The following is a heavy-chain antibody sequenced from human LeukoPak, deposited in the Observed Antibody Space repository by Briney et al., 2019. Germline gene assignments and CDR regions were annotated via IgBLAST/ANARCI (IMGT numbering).Heavy chain of an antibody. CDR3: ARDHIEDSSSSVAFDI. Sequence: ASVKVSCKASGGTFSSYAISWVRQALGQGLEWMGRIIPIFGTANYAQKFQGRVTITTDESTSTAYMELSSLRSEDTAVYYCARDHIEDSSSSVAFDIWGQGTMVTVSS. CDR2: IIPIFGTA. CDR1: GGTFSSYA. D-gene: IGHD6-6*01. J-gene: IGHJ3*02. V-gene: IGHV1-69*05.